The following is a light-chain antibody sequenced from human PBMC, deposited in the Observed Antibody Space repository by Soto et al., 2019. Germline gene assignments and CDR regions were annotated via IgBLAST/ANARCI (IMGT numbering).Light chain of an antibody. CDR2: RTS. CDR3: HQYNNWPRAT. Sequence: EIVMTQSPATLSVSPGERATLSCRASQSISSNLAWYQQKPGQAPRLLMFRTSSRATGFPARFSGSGSGTEFNLTISSLQSEDFGVYYCHQYNNWPRATFGGGTKVVIK. CDR1: QSISSN. V-gene: IGKV3-15*01. J-gene: IGKJ4*01.